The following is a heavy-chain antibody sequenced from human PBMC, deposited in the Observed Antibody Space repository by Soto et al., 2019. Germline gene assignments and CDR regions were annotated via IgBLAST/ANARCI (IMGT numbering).Heavy chain of an antibody. CDR2: ISAYNGNT. Sequence: QVQLVQSGAEVKKPGASVKVSCKASGYTFTSYGISWVRQAPGQGLEWMGWISAYNGNTNYAQKLQGRVTMTTDTSTSAAYMELRSMRADDTAVYYCARLFYSSGWFSFDYWGQGTLVTVSS. D-gene: IGHD6-19*01. V-gene: IGHV1-18*01. CDR3: ARLFYSSGWFSFDY. J-gene: IGHJ4*02. CDR1: GYTFTSYG.